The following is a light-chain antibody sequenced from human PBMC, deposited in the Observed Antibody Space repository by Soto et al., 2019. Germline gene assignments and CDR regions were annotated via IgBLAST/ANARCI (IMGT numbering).Light chain of an antibody. V-gene: IGKV1-5*01. CDR3: QQHNRSPIT. CDR2: DAS. CDR1: QSISSW. J-gene: IGKJ5*01. Sequence: IEMTQSPSTLSASVGDRVTITCRASQSISSWLAWYQQKPGKAPNLLIYDASTLQSGVPSRFSGSGSGTEFTLTISSLHPDDFATYYCQQHNRSPITFGQGTRLEIK.